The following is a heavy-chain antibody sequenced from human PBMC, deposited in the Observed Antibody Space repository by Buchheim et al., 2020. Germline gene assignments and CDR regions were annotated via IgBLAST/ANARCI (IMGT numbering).Heavy chain of an antibody. CDR3: ARCLSSRGWFDP. D-gene: IGHD5/OR15-5a*01. J-gene: IGHJ5*02. CDR1: RFTFSDYG. Sequence: QVQVVESGGGVVQPGRSLRLSCAASRFTFSDYGMHWVRQAPGKGLEWVAVIWYDGGNKYYADSAKGRFTIPRDNSKNTLYLQMNSLRVEDTAVYFCARCLSSRGWFDPWGQGTL. V-gene: IGHV3-33*01. CDR2: IWYDGGNK.